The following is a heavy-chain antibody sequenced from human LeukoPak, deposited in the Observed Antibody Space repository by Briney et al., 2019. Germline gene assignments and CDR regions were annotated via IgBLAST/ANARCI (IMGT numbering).Heavy chain of an antibody. V-gene: IGHV3-74*01. J-gene: IGHJ4*02. D-gene: IGHD3-9*01. CDR3: ARGYDILTGWDFDY. CDR1: GFTFSSYW. CDR2: INSDGSST. Sequence: GGSLRLSCAASGFTFSSYWMHWVRQAPGKGLVWVSRINSDGSSTSYADSVKGRLTISRDNAKNTLYLQMNSLRAEDTAVYYCARGYDILTGWDFDYWGQGTLVTVSS.